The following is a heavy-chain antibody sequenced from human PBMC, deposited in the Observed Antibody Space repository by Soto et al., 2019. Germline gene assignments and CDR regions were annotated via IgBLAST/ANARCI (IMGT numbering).Heavy chain of an antibody. CDR3: ARPAVGATGADAFDI. V-gene: IGHV3-21*01. CDR1: GFTFSTYN. D-gene: IGHD1-26*01. Sequence: GGSLRLSCVASGFTFSTYNMNWVRQAPGKGLEWVSSISSSSSYIYYADLMKGRFTISRDNSKNTLYLQMNSLRAEDTAVYYCARPAVGATGADAFDIWGQGTMVTVSS. CDR2: ISSSSSYI. J-gene: IGHJ3*02.